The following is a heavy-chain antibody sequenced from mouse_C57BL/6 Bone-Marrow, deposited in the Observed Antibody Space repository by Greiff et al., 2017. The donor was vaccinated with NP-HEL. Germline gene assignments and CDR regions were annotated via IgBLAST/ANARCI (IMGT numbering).Heavy chain of an antibody. CDR2: IYPGSGST. V-gene: IGHV1-55*01. D-gene: IGHD2-4*01. Sequence: VQLQQSGAELVKPGASVKMSCKASGYTFTSYWITWVKQRPGQGLEWIGDIYPGSGSTNYNEKFKSKATMTVDTSSSTAYMQLSSLTSEDSAVYYCARGGIYYDYSMDYWGQGTSVTVSS. CDR1: GYTFTSYW. J-gene: IGHJ4*01. CDR3: ARGGIYYDYSMDY.